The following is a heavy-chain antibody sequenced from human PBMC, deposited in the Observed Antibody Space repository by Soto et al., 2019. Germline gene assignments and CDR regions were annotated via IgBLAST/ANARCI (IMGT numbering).Heavy chain of an antibody. Sequence: SETLSLTCTVSGGSISSGGYYWSWIRQHPGKGLEWIGYIYYSGSTNYNPSLKSRVTISVDTSKNQFSLKLSSVTAADTAVYYCARSKYSGYDFEGIVWGQGTTVTVSS. CDR2: IYYSGST. V-gene: IGHV4-61*08. CDR3: ARSKYSGYDFEGIV. CDR1: GGSISSGGYY. D-gene: IGHD5-12*01. J-gene: IGHJ6*02.